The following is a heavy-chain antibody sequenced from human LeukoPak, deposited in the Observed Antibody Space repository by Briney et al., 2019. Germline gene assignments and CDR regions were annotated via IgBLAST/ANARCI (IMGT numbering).Heavy chain of an antibody. V-gene: IGHV4-39*07. CDR1: GGSISSSPYY. J-gene: IGHJ5*02. CDR2: IYYSGTT. Sequence: PSETLSLTCTVSGGSISSSPYYWGWIRQPPGKGLEWIGSIYYSGTTHYSPCLESRVTISVDTSKNQFSLKLASVTAADTAIYYCAKGAGGFSYYNWFDPWGQGTLVTVSS. CDR3: AKGAGGFSYYNWFDP. D-gene: IGHD5-18*01.